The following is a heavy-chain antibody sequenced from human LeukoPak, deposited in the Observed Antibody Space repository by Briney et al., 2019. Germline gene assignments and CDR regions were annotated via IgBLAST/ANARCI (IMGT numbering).Heavy chain of an antibody. CDR2: IYYNGNT. V-gene: IGHV4-59*01. J-gene: IGHJ3*02. CDR1: GFTFSSYS. CDR3: ARLGGVADGFDI. D-gene: IGHD3-16*01. Sequence: PGGSLRLSCAASGFTFSSYSMNWVRQAPGKGLEWIGYIYYNGNTNYNPSLKSRVSISVDTSKNQFALELSSVTAADTAVYFCARLGGVADGFDIWGQGTMVTVSS.